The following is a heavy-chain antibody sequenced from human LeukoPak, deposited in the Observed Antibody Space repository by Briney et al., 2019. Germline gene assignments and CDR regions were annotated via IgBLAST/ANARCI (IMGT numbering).Heavy chain of an antibody. J-gene: IGHJ4*02. CDR3: ARETPRRGETRDGYR. D-gene: IGHD5-24*01. V-gene: IGHV3-66*01. CDR1: GFTVSRNY. Sequence: GGSLRLSCAASGFTVSRNYMTWVRQAPGKGLEWVSVIYSGGSTYYADSVKGRFTISRDNSKNTLYLQMNSLRAEDTAVYYCARETPRRGETRDGYRWGQGTLVTVSS. CDR2: IYSGGST.